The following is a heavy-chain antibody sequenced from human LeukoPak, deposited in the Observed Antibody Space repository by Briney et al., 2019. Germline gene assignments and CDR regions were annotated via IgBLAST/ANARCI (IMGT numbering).Heavy chain of an antibody. CDR2: ISSSSSYI. Sequence: PGGSLRLSCAASGFTFSSYSMNWVRQAPGKGLEWVSSISSSSSYIYYADSVKGRFTISRDNAKTSLYLQMHSLRAEDTAVYYCARVGYSSSWSPSGNWFDPWGQGTLVTVSS. J-gene: IGHJ5*02. CDR3: ARVGYSSSWSPSGNWFDP. D-gene: IGHD6-13*01. CDR1: GFTFSSYS. V-gene: IGHV3-21*01.